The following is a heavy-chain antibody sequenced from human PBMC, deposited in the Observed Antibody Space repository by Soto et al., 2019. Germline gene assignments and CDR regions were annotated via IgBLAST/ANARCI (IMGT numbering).Heavy chain of an antibody. V-gene: IGHV1-18*01. CDR1: GYTFTSYG. Sequence: GASVKVSCKASGYTFTSYGMHWVRQAPGQRLEWMGWISACNGNTKYAQKLQGRVTMTTDTSTSTAYMELRSLRSDDTAVYYCARDAMTTVIPYYYYYAMDVWGQGTTVTVSS. CDR3: ARDAMTTVIPYYYYYAMDV. CDR2: ISACNGNT. D-gene: IGHD4-17*01. J-gene: IGHJ6*02.